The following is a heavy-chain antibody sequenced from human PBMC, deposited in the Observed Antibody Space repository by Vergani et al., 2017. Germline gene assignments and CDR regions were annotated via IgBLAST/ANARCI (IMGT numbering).Heavy chain of an antibody. Sequence: EVQLLESGGGLVQPGGSLRLSCEASGFSFPGYAMSWVRQAPGKGLEWVSSVSGSSATPYYADSVKGRFIISRDNSKNTLHLQMNSLRADDTAVYYCANRGGYYGSRAWDYWGQGTLVTVSS. CDR3: ANRGGYYGSRAWDY. J-gene: IGHJ4*02. CDR1: GFSFPGYA. D-gene: IGHD3-10*01. CDR2: VSGSSATP. V-gene: IGHV3-23*01.